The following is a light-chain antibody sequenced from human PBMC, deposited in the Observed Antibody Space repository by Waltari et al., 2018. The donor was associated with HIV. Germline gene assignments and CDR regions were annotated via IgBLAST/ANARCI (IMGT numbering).Light chain of an antibody. V-gene: IGLV3-1*01. CDR3: QAWGTSTSGV. J-gene: IGLJ2*01. CDR1: ELGDKY. CDR2: QDN. Sequence: YEVTQPPSVAVSPGQTASIPCYGYELGDKYTCWYQQRPGQSPLLIIYQDNKRPSGIPERFSASNSGHTATLTISGTLPMDEADYYCQAWGTSTSGVFGRGTKLTVL.